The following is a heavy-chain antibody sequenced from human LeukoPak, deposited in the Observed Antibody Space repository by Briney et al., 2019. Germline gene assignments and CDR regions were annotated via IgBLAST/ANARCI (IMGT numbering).Heavy chain of an antibody. CDR1: GGSISSGGYY. CDR2: IYHSGSP. CDR3: ARVSSFPKDVDY. Sequence: PSQTLSLTCTVSGGSISSGGYYWSWIRQPPGKGLEWIGYIYHSGSPYYNPSLKSRVTMSVDRSKNQFSLKLSSVTAADTAVYYCARVSSFPKDVDYWGQGTLVTVSS. V-gene: IGHV4-30-2*01. J-gene: IGHJ4*02.